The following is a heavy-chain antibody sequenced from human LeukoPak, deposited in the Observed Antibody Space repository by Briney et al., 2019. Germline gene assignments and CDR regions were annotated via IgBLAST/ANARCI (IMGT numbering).Heavy chain of an antibody. CDR1: GFTFSSYS. Sequence: GGSLRLSCAASGFTFSSYSMNWVRQAPGKGLEWVSSISSSSSYIYYADSVKGRFTISRDNAKNSLYLQMNSLRAEDTAVYYCARPGDYGDPTTHWGQGTLVTVSS. D-gene: IGHD4-17*01. CDR2: ISSSSSYI. V-gene: IGHV3-21*01. CDR3: ARPGDYGDPTTH. J-gene: IGHJ4*02.